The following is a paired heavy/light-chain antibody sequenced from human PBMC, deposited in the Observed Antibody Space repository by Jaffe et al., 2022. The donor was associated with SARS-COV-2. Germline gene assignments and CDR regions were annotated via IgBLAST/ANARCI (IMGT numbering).Heavy chain of an antibody. CDR3: ARDIAIGTYAFDI. D-gene: IGHD1-1*01. CDR1: GASVDSGNFY. V-gene: IGHV4-61*02. CDR2: IYTTGSN. J-gene: IGHJ3*02. Sequence: QVQVQESGPRLVKPSQTLSLTCTVSGASVDSGNFYYNWIRQPAGKGLEWIGRIYTTGSNFYSPSLKSRVTMSLDTSKNEVSLTLSSVTAADTAVYYCARDIAIGTYAFDIWGPGTMVTVSS.
Light chain of an antibody. Sequence: DIVMTQSPDSLAVSLGERATINCRSSRVLYNSHGENYLAWYQQKPGQPPKLLIYWASTRQSGVPDRFSGSGSGTDFTLTISSLQAEDVAVYYCQQYYAVPMTFGPGTKVD. CDR2: WAS. J-gene: IGKJ3*01. V-gene: IGKV4-1*01. CDR3: QQYYAVPMT. CDR1: RVLYNSHGENY.